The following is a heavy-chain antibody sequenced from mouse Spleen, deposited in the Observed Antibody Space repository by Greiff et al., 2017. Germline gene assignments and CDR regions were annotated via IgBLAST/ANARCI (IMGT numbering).Heavy chain of an antibody. Sequence: EVHLVESGGDLVKPGGSLKLSCAASGFTFSSYGMSWVRQTPDKRLEWVATISSGGSYTYYPDSVKGRFTISRDNAKNTLYLQMSSLKSEDTAMYYCARDSNYEAWFAYWGQGTLVTVSA. J-gene: IGHJ3*01. D-gene: IGHD2-5*01. CDR1: GFTFSSYG. CDR3: ARDSNYEAWFAY. CDR2: ISSGGSYT. V-gene: IGHV5-6*01.